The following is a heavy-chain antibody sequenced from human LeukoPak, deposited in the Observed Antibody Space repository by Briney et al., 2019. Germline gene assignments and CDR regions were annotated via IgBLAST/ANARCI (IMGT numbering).Heavy chain of an antibody. CDR2: ISGSRGTT. J-gene: IGHJ4*02. CDR1: GFXVXXNY. CDR3: AKERTGGWPFDY. Sequence: GGSLRLSCAASGFXVXXNYMSXXRXAPGKGLEWVSGISGSRGTTYYADSVKGRLTISRDNSKNTLYLQMNSLRADDTAVYYCAKERTGGWPFDYWGQGTLVTVSS. V-gene: IGHV3-23*01. D-gene: IGHD6-19*01.